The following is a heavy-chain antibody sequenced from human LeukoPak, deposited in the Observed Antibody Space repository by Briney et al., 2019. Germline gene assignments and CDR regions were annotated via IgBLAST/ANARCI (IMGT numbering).Heavy chain of an antibody. CDR3: ARDGGDDAFDI. CDR2: ITSDGSST. Sequence: GGSLRLSCAASGFTFSSYAMNWVRQAPGKGLEWVSRITSDGSSTSYADSVKGRFTISRDNAKNTLYLQMNSLRAEDTAVYYCARDGGDDAFDIWGQGTMVTVSS. V-gene: IGHV3-74*01. D-gene: IGHD3-10*01. CDR1: GFTFSSYA. J-gene: IGHJ3*02.